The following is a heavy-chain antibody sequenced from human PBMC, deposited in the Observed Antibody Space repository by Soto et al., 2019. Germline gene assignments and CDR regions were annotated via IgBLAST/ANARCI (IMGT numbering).Heavy chain of an antibody. CDR1: GYSISSGYY. D-gene: IGHD5-12*01. CDR3: AREGIGASPSDYYYYGMDV. V-gene: IGHV4-38-2*01. CDR2: IYHSGST. J-gene: IGHJ6*02. Sequence: SETLSLTCAVSGYSISSGYYWGWIRQPPGKGLEWIWSIYHSGSTYDNPSLKSRVTISVETSKNQFCLKLSSVTAADTAVYYCAREGIGASPSDYYYYGMDVWGQGTTVTVSS.